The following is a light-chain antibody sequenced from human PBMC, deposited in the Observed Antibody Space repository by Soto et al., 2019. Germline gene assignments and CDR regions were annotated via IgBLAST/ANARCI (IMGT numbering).Light chain of an antibody. J-gene: IGLJ3*02. Sequence: QSALTQPASVSGSPGQSITISCTGTSSDIGTYNSVSWYQHHPGKAPKLIIHEVSNRPSGVSNRFSGSKSGNTASLTSSGLQTEDEADYYCSSYLSTSALGFGGGTKLTVL. CDR3: SSYLSTSALG. CDR1: SSDIGTYNS. V-gene: IGLV2-14*01. CDR2: EVS.